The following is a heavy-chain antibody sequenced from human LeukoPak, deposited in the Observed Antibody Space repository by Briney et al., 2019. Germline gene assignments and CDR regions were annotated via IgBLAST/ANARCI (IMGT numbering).Heavy chain of an antibody. V-gene: IGHV3-7*01. CDR1: GFTFGSYW. D-gene: IGHD2-21*01. CDR2: INEDGSEK. CDR3: ARGVGGADY. J-gene: IGHJ4*02. Sequence: PGGSLRLSCAASGFTFGSYWMSWVRQAPGKGLEWVANINEDGSEKHSVDSVKGRFTISRDNAKNSLDLQMNSLRAEDTAVYYCARGVGGADYWGQGTLVTVSS.